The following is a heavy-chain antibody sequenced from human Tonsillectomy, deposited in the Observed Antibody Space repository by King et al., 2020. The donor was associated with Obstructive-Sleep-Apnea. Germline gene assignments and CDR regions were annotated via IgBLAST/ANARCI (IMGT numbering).Heavy chain of an antibody. J-gene: IGHJ6*02. Sequence: VQLVESGGGLVQPGESLRLSCVASGFTFSSYAMSWVRQAPGKGLEWVSTISGSGVSTYYADSVQGRFTISRDNSKNTLFLQMNSLRAEDTAVHYCAKPGYSLNLRAGGYYYYGMDVWGQGTTVTVSS. CDR3: AKPGYSLNLRAGGYYYYGMDV. CDR2: ISGSGVST. CDR1: GFTFSSYA. V-gene: IGHV3-23*04. D-gene: IGHD1-1*01.